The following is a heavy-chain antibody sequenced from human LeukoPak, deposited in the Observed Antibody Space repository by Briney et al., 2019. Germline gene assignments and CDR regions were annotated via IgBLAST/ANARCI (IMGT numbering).Heavy chain of an antibody. CDR3: ARIRLRGRFDP. D-gene: IGHD2-15*01. V-gene: IGHV4-59*01. J-gene: IGHJ5*02. Sequence: PSETLSLTCTVSGGSISGLYWNWIRQPPGKGLEWIGYIYYSGRTNYNPSLKSRVTISVDTSKNQFSLKLSSVTAADTAVYYCARIRLRGRFDPCGQGTLVTVSS. CDR1: GGSISGLY. CDR2: IYYSGRT.